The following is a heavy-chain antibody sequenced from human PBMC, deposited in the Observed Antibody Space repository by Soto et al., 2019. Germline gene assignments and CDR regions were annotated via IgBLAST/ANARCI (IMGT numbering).Heavy chain of an antibody. CDR2: IYYSGST. Sequence: QVQLQESGPGLVKPSETLSLTCTVSGGSVSSGSYYWSWIRQPPGKGLEWIGYIYYSGSTNYNPSPKIRVTISVDTSKNQFSLKLSSVTAADTAVYYCAREGTGTTAGFDYWGQGTLVTVSS. CDR3: AREGTGTTAGFDY. V-gene: IGHV4-61*01. J-gene: IGHJ4*02. D-gene: IGHD1-7*01. CDR1: GGSVSSGSYY.